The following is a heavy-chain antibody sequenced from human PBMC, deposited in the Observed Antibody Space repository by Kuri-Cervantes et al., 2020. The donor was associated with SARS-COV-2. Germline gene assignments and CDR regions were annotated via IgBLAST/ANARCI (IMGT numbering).Heavy chain of an antibody. J-gene: IGHJ4*02. D-gene: IGHD6-19*01. CDR1: GYTFTGYY. V-gene: IGHV1-8*02. CDR3: ARGRLWPRLFGSGWYVLDY. CDR2: MNPNSGNI. Sequence: ASVKVSCKASGYTFTGYYMHWVRQATGQGLEWMGWMNPNSGNIGYAQKFQGRVTMTRNTSVSTAYMELSSLRSEDTAVYYCARGRLWPRLFGSGWYVLDYWGQGTLVTVSS.